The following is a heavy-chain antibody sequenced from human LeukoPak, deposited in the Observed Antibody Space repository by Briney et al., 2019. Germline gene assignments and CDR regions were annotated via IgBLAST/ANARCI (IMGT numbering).Heavy chain of an antibody. Sequence: SETLSLTCAVSGYSISSGYYWGWIRQPPGKGLEWIGSIYHSGTTFCNSSLKSRLTISVDTSKNQFSLKLSSVTTSDTAVYYCARRPSAGALDIWGQGTMVTVSS. CDR1: GYSISSGYY. V-gene: IGHV4-38-2*01. CDR3: ARRPSAGALDI. CDR2: IYHSGTT. J-gene: IGHJ3*02.